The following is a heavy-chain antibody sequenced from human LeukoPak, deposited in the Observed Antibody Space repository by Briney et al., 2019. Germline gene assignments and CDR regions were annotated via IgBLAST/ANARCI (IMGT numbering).Heavy chain of an antibody. CDR3: AREPYYYYMDV. CDR1: GYTFTSYY. J-gene: IGHJ6*03. Sequence: ASVKVSCKASGYTFTSYYMHWVRQAPGQGLEWMGIINPSGGSTSYAQKFQGRVTMTKDMSTSTVYMELSSLRSEDTAVYYCAREPYYYYMDVWGKGTTVTVSS. CDR2: INPSGGST. V-gene: IGHV1-46*01.